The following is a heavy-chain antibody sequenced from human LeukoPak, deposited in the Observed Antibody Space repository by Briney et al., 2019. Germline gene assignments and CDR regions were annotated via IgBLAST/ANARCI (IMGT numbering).Heavy chain of an antibody. Sequence: SETLSLTCTVSGHSISSGYYWGWIRQPPGKGLEWIGSIYHSGSTYYNPSLKSRVTISVDTSKNQFSLKLSSVTAADTAVYYCATVSGYLYYFDYWGQGTLVTVSS. J-gene: IGHJ4*02. CDR1: GHSISSGYY. V-gene: IGHV4-38-2*02. CDR3: ATVSGYLYYFDY. CDR2: IYHSGST. D-gene: IGHD3-22*01.